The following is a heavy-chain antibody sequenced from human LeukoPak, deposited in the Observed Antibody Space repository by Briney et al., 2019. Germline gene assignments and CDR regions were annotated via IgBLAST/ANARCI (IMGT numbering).Heavy chain of an antibody. CDR3: ARHAYYDYVWGSYRQGTDY. D-gene: IGHD3-16*02. Sequence: PGGSLRLSCAASGFTFSNYVMSWVRQAPGKGLEWIGSIYYSGSTYYNPSLKSRVTISVDTSKNQFSLKLSSVTAADTAVYYCARHAYYDYVWGSYRQGTDYWGQGTLVTVSS. CDR1: GFTFSNYV. J-gene: IGHJ4*02. V-gene: IGHV4-39*01. CDR2: IYYSGST.